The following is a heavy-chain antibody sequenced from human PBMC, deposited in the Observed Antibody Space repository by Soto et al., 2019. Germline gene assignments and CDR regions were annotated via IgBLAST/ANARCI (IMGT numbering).Heavy chain of an antibody. J-gene: IGHJ5*02. CDR1: CGSISSGDYY. D-gene: IGHD6-6*01. Sequence: SETLSLTCTVSCGSISSGDYYWSWIRQPPGKGLEWIGYIYYSGSTYYNPSLKSRVTISVDTSKNQFSLKLSSVTAADTAVYYCARVYSSSSYNWFDPWGQGTLVTVSS. CDR2: IYYSGST. V-gene: IGHV4-30-4*01. CDR3: ARVYSSSSYNWFDP.